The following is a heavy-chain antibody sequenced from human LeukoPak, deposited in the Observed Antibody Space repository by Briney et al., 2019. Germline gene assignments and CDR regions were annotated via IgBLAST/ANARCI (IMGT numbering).Heavy chain of an antibody. CDR3: ARDDSAVRGDFDY. Sequence: GGSLRLSCAASGFTFSGSATHWVRQVSGKGLEWVGRIRNKAQSYATAYAASVKGRFTISRDDLKNTAYLQMNRLKTEDTAVYYCARDDSAVRGDFDYWGQGTLVTVSS. D-gene: IGHD3-10*01. V-gene: IGHV3-73*01. J-gene: IGHJ4*02. CDR1: GFTFSGSA. CDR2: IRNKAQSYAT.